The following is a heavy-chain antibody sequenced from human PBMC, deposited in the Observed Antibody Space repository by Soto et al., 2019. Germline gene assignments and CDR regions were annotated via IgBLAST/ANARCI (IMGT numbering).Heavy chain of an antibody. Sequence: PSEALSITCTVSGGSISSYYWSWIRQPPGKGLEWIGYIYYSGSTNYNPSLKSRVTISVDTSKNQFSLKLSSVTAADTAVYYCARELQFRWFDPWGQGTLVTVS. CDR1: GGSISSYY. V-gene: IGHV4-59*01. D-gene: IGHD4-4*01. CDR3: ARELQFRWFDP. CDR2: IYYSGST. J-gene: IGHJ5*02.